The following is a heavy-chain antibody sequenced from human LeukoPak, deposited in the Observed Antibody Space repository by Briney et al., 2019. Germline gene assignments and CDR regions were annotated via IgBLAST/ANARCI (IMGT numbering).Heavy chain of an antibody. Sequence: GASVKVSCKASGYTFTSYGISWVRQAPGQGLEWMGWISAYNGNTNYAQKLQGRVTMTTDTSTSTAYMELRSLRSDDTAVYYCASDYPGIAAAGTHAFDIWGQGTMVTVSS. CDR1: GYTFTSYG. CDR2: ISAYNGNT. J-gene: IGHJ3*02. CDR3: ASDYPGIAAAGTHAFDI. V-gene: IGHV1-18*01. D-gene: IGHD6-13*01.